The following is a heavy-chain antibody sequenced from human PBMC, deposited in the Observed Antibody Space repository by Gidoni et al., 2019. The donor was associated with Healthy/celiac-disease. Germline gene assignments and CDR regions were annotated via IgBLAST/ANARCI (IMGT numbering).Heavy chain of an antibody. D-gene: IGHD4-17*01. V-gene: IGHV1-8*01. CDR1: GYTFTSYD. Sequence: QVQLVQSGAEVKKPGASVKVPCKASGYTFTSYDINWVRQATGQGLEWMGWMNHNSGNTGYAQKFQGRVTMTRNTSISTAYMELSSLRSEDTAVYYCAREPQHYGGVDYWGQGTLVTVSS. CDR3: AREPQHYGGVDY. CDR2: MNHNSGNT. J-gene: IGHJ4*02.